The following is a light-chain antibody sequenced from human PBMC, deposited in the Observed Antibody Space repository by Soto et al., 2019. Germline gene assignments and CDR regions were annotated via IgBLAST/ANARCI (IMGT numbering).Light chain of an antibody. CDR3: QQYGSSPLT. V-gene: IGKV3-20*01. CDR2: DAS. J-gene: IGKJ4*01. Sequence: EIVLTQSPDTLSLSPGERATLSCRASQSVSSSYLAWYQHKPGQAPRLLIYDASSRATGIPDRFSGSGSGTDFTLTISRLEPEDFGVYYCQQYGSSPLTFGGVTKVDIK. CDR1: QSVSSSY.